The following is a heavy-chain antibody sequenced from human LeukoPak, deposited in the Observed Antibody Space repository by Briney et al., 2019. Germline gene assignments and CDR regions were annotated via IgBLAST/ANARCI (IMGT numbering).Heavy chain of an antibody. CDR3: ARYGSSGAFDY. CDR1: GGSIGSSSYY. Sequence: NPSETLSLTCTVSGGSIGSSSYYWGWIRQPPGKGLEWIGSIYYSGSTYYNPSLKSRVTISVDTSKNQFSLKLSSVTAADTAVYYCARYGSSGAFDYWGQGTLVTVSS. CDR2: IYYSGST. J-gene: IGHJ4*02. V-gene: IGHV4-39*01. D-gene: IGHD6-19*01.